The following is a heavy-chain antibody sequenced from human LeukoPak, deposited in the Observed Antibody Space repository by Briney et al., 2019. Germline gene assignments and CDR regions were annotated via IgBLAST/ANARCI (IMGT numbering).Heavy chain of an antibody. CDR1: GFTFNSYS. D-gene: IGHD2-2*01. CDR3: ARDSGYCSSTGCYVHYFDY. J-gene: IGHJ4*02. V-gene: IGHV3-21*01. Sequence: GGSLRLSCPASGFTFNSYSMNWVRQTPGKGLEWVSSISSSSGYINYADSVRGRFTVSRDNAKNSLYLQMNSLRAEDTAVYYCARDSGYCSSTGCYVHYFDYWGQGTLVTVSS. CDR2: ISSSSGYI.